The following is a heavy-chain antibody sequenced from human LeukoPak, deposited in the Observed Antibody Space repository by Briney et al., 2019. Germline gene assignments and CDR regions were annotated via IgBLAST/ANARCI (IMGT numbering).Heavy chain of an antibody. J-gene: IGHJ4*02. D-gene: IGHD2-2*01. CDR1: GFTFSSYW. V-gene: IGHV3-7*03. CDR3: TTDNTDCTSTSCYGLDY. CDR2: IKQDGSEK. Sequence: GGSLRLSCAASGFTFSSYWMSWVRQAPGKGLEWVANIKQDGSEKYYVDSVKGRFTISRDNAKNSLYLQMNSLKTEDTAVYYCTTDNTDCTSTSCYGLDYWGQGTLVTVSS.